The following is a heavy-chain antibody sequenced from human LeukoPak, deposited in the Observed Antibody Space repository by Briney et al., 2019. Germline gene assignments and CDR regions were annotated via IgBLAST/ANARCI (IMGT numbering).Heavy chain of an antibody. Sequence: GGSLRLSCAASGFTFSDYDMHWVRQATGKGLEWVSAIGTAGDTYYTGSVKGRFTISRENAKNSLYLQMNSLRAGDTAVYYCARVAKERVGGVYYFDYWGQGSLVTVSS. V-gene: IGHV3-13*01. CDR2: IGTAGDT. CDR1: GFTFSDYD. J-gene: IGHJ4*02. D-gene: IGHD1-1*01. CDR3: ARVAKERVGGVYYFDY.